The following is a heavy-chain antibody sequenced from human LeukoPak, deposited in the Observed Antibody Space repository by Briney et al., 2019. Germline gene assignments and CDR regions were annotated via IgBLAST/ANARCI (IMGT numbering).Heavy chain of an antibody. CDR2: INPNSGGT. J-gene: IGHJ5*02. CDR3: ARAGPGVIGVSSWFDP. Sequence: ASVKVSCKASGYTFTGYYMHWVRQAPGQGLEWMGWINPNSGGTNYAQKFQGRVTMTRDTSISTAYMELSRLRSDDTAVYYCARAGPGVIGVSSWFDPWGQGTLVTVSS. V-gene: IGHV1-2*02. D-gene: IGHD3-10*01. CDR1: GYTFTGYY.